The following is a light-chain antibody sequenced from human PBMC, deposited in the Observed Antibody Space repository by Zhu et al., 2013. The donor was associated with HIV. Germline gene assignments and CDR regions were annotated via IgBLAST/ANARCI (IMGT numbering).Light chain of an antibody. CDR1: SSDVGGYKY. CDR2: DVS. Sequence: QSALTQPRSVSGSPGQSVTISCTGTSSDVGGYKYVSWYQQHPGKAPKLMIYDVSKRPSGVPDRFSGSKSGNTASLTISGLQADDEADYYCCSYAGTYTYVVFGGGTKLTVL. J-gene: IGLJ2*01. CDR3: CSYAGTYTYVV. V-gene: IGLV2-11*01.